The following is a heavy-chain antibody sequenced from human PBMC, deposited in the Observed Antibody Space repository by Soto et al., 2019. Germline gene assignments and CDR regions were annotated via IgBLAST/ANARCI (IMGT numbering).Heavy chain of an antibody. CDR2: SRSKDHSYTT. D-gene: IGHD5-12*01. Sequence: EVQVMESGGGLVQPGGSLRLACEASGFTFRDYFMDWFRQAPGKGLEWVGRSRSKDHSYTTEYAASVKGRFTISRDDSQNSVHLQMNSLKTEDTAVYYCAAEIVGTGSYWGQGTLVTVSS. J-gene: IGHJ4*02. V-gene: IGHV3-72*01. CDR1: GFTFRDYF. CDR3: AAEIVGTGSY.